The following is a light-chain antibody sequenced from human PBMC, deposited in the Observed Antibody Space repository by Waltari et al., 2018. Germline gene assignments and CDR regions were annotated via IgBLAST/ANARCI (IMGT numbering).Light chain of an antibody. Sequence: EIVMTQFPATLSLSPGQRATLSCRASQSISNNLAWYQRKPGQAPRLLIYGSSTRATGIPARVSGSGSGTEFTLTISSLQSEDFAVYYCQQYNDWPPRLTFGGGTKVEIK. V-gene: IGKV3-15*01. CDR2: GSS. J-gene: IGKJ4*01. CDR1: QSISNN. CDR3: QQYNDWPPRLT.